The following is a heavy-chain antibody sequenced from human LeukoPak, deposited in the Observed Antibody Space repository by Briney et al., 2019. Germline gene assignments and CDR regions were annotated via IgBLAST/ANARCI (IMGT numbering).Heavy chain of an antibody. Sequence: GGSLRLSCAASGFTISSYSMNWDRQAPGKGLEWDSYISSSSSTIYYADSVKGRFTISRDNAKNSLYLQMNSLRAEDTAVYYCAKDKVTMVRGVIFGFDYWGQGTLVTVSS. V-gene: IGHV3-48*01. J-gene: IGHJ4*02. CDR2: ISSSSSTI. CDR1: GFTISSYS. D-gene: IGHD3-10*01. CDR3: AKDKVTMVRGVIFGFDY.